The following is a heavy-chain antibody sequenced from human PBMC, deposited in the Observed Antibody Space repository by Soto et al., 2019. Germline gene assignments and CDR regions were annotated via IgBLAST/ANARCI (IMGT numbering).Heavy chain of an antibody. D-gene: IGHD3-22*01. Sequence: QVQLVQSGAEVKKPGSSVKVSCKASGGTFSSYAISWVRQAPGQGLEWMGGIIPISGTANYAQKFQGRVRNTAEESTSIAYRELSCRRTEDTAVYYWARAVRPSGRYDSSGYYSHYYGMYVWGQGTKVTVSS. J-gene: IGHJ6*01. CDR3: ARAVRPSGRYDSSGYYSHYYGMYV. V-gene: IGHV1-69*01. CDR2: IIPISGTA. CDR1: GGTFSSYA.